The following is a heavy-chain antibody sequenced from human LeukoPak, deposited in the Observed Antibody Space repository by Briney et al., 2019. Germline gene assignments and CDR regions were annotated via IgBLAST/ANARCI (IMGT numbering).Heavy chain of an antibody. CDR3: ARNDVY. V-gene: IGHV4-59*01. Sequence: EPSETLSLTCTVSGGSISSYYWSWIRQPPGKGLEWIGYIYYSGSSYYNPSLKSRVTISVDTSKNQFSLKLSSVTAADTAVYYCARNDVYWGQGTLVTVSS. J-gene: IGHJ4*02. CDR2: IYYSGSS. D-gene: IGHD1-1*01. CDR1: GGSISSYY.